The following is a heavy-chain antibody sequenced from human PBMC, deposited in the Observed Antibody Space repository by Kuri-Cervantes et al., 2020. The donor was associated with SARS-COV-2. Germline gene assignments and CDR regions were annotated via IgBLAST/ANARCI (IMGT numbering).Heavy chain of an antibody. J-gene: IGHJ4*02. D-gene: IGHD5-18*01. CDR3: AREIQLWKPIDY. CDR1: GYTFTSYA. CDR2: ISTYNGNT. V-gene: IGHV1-18*04. Sequence: ASVKVSCKAFGYTFTSYAISWVRQAPGQGLEWMGWISTYNGNTNYAQKLQGRVTMTTDTSTSTAYTELRSLRSDDTAVYYCAREIQLWKPIDYWGQGTLVTVSS.